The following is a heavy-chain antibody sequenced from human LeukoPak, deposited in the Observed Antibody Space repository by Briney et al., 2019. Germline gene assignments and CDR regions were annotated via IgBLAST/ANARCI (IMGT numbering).Heavy chain of an antibody. CDR2: ISSNGGST. Sequence: GGSLRLSSAASGFTFSSYAMHWVRQAPGKGLEYVSAISSNGGSTYYANSVKGRFTISRDNSKNTLYLQMGSLRAEDMAVYYCATSPLDYWGQGTLVTVSS. J-gene: IGHJ4*02. CDR1: GFTFSSYA. V-gene: IGHV3-64*01. CDR3: ATSPLDY.